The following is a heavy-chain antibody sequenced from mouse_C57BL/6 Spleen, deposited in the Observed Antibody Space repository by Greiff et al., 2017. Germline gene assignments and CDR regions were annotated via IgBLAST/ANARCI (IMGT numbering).Heavy chain of an antibody. CDR2: IDPSDSYT. V-gene: IGHV1-69*01. CDR1: GYTFTSYW. CDR3: ARRLGTGYWYFDV. D-gene: IGHD4-1*01. Sequence: VQLQQPGAELVMPGASVKLSCKASGYTFTSYWMHWVKQRPGQGLEWIGEIDPSDSYTNYNQKFKGKSTLTVDKSSSTAYMQLSSLTSEDSAVYYCARRLGTGYWYFDVWGTGTTVTVSS. J-gene: IGHJ1*03.